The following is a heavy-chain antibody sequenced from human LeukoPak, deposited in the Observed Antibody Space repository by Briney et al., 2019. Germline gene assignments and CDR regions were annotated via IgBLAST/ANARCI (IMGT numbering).Heavy chain of an antibody. V-gene: IGHV3-21*01. CDR3: AKDPRSGGGELFYYYYYYMDV. J-gene: IGHJ6*03. CDR1: GFTFSSYS. CDR2: ISSSSSYI. D-gene: IGHD3-10*01. Sequence: TGGSLRLSCAASGFTFSSYSMNWVRQAPGKGLEWVSSISSSSSYIYYADSVKGRFTISRDNSKNTLYLQMNSLRAEDTAVYYCAKDPRSGGGELFYYYYYYMDVWGKGTTVTISS.